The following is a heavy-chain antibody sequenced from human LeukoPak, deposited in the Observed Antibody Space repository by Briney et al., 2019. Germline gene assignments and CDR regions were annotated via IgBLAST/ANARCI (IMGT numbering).Heavy chain of an antibody. D-gene: IGHD3-9*01. J-gene: IGHJ5*02. Sequence: PGRSLRLSCAASGFTFSSYAMHWVRQAPGKGLGWVAVISYDGSNKYYADSVKGRFTISRDNSKNTLYLQMNSLRAEDTAVYYCARDLRRPGYVFWFDPWGQGTLVTVSS. CDR2: ISYDGSNK. CDR3: ARDLRRPGYVFWFDP. V-gene: IGHV3-30-3*01. CDR1: GFTFSSYA.